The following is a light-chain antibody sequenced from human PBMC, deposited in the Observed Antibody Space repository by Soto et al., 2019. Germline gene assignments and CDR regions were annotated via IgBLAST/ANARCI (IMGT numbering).Light chain of an antibody. Sequence: QSALTQPASVSGSPGQSITISCTGTSSDVGGYNYVSWYQQYPGKAPKLMIYHVSNRPSGVSNRCSGSKSGTSASLTISGSEAEDDSDYYGSSYTRTSTYVFGTGTKLTVL. CDR3: SSYTRTSTYV. CDR2: HVS. J-gene: IGLJ1*01. V-gene: IGLV2-14*01. CDR1: SSDVGGYNY.